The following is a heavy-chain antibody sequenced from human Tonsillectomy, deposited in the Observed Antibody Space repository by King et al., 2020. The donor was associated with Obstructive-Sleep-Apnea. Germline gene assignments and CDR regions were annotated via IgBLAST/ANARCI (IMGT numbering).Heavy chain of an antibody. D-gene: IGHD2-15*01. CDR1: GGSISSYY. J-gene: IGHJ3*02. CDR3: ARDCSGGRCYPRGFDI. Sequence: VQLQESGPGLVKPSETLSLTCTVSGGSISSYYWSWIRQPAGKGLEWVGRIYTSGRTNYNPSLKTRVTMSVDTSKNQFSLKLSSVTAADTAVYYCARDCSGGRCYPRGFDIWGQGTMVTVSS. V-gene: IGHV4-4*07. CDR2: IYTSGRT.